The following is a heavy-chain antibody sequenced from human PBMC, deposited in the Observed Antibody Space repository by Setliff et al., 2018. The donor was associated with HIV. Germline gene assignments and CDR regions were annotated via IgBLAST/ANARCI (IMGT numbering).Heavy chain of an antibody. D-gene: IGHD6-6*01. J-gene: IGHJ6*04. Sequence: ETLRLSCAASGFTFSSYSMNWVRQAPGKGLQWISYISVSSSTIYYADSVKGRFTISRDNAKNSLYLQMNSLRAEDTAVYYCARYPLKYSSLDVWGKGTTVTVSS. CDR2: ISVSSSTI. CDR1: GFTFSSYS. CDR3: ARYPLKYSSLDV. V-gene: IGHV3-48*01.